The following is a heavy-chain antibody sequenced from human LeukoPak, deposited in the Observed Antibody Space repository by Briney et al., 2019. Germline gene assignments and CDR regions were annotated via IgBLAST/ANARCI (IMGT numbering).Heavy chain of an antibody. J-gene: IGHJ6*02. Sequence: PGGSLRLSCAASGFTVSSNYMSWVRQAPGKGLEWVSVIYSGGSTYYADSVKGRFTISRDNPKNTLYLQMNSLRAEDTAVYYCARRPASYGMDVWGQGTTVTVSS. CDR3: ARRPASYGMDV. CDR1: GFTVSSNY. V-gene: IGHV3-66*01. CDR2: IYSGGST.